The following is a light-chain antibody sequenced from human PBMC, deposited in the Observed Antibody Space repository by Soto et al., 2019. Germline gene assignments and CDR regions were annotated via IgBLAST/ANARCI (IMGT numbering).Light chain of an antibody. CDR1: QVITND. Sequence: IQMTQSPSSLSASVGDRPSITCRASQVITNDLGWYQQKPGKAPKRLIYAASTLQSGVPSRFSGSGSGTEFTLTISSLQPEDVATYYCLQLNTYPWTFGQGTKVEIK. V-gene: IGKV1-17*01. CDR2: AAS. CDR3: LQLNTYPWT. J-gene: IGKJ1*01.